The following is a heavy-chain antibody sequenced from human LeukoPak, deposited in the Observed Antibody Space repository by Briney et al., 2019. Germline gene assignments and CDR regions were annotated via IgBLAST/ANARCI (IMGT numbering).Heavy chain of an antibody. CDR2: VNPNSGGT. CDR1: GYTFTGYY. CDR3: ARGVSIAAAGGWFDP. D-gene: IGHD6-13*01. Sequence: ASVKVSCKASGYTFTGYYMHWVRQAPGQGLEWMGRVNPNSGGTNYAQKFQGRVTMTRDTSTSTVYMELSSLRSEDTAVYYCARGVSIAAAGGWFDPWGQGTLVTVSS. V-gene: IGHV1-2*06. J-gene: IGHJ5*02.